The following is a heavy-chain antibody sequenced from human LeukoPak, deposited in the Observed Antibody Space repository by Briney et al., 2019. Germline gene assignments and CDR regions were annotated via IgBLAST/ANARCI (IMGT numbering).Heavy chain of an antibody. V-gene: IGHV4-31*03. CDR3: ARSPGIWNEYGRLEY. J-gene: IGHJ4*02. Sequence: PSETLSLTCTVSGDSISSGVHYWNWLRQRPGKGLEWIGYIFYTGSTYYNPSLKSRVTISVDTSKNQFSLKLSSVTAADTAVYYCARSPGIWNEYGRLEYWGQGALVTVSS. CDR1: GDSISSGVHY. D-gene: IGHD1-1*01. CDR2: IFYTGST.